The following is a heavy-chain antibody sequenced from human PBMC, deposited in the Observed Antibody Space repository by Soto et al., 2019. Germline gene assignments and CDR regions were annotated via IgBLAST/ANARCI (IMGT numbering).Heavy chain of an antibody. CDR3: ARVRFEQQMQHFDY. CDR1: GDSVSSKSVA. Sequence: SQTLSLTCAIFGDSVSSKSVAWNWIRQSPSRGLEWLGRTYYRSKWYDDYAVSVKSRIIINPDTSKNQFSLQLNSVTPEDTAVYYCARVRFEQQMQHFDYWGQGILVTVSS. D-gene: IGHD6-13*01. V-gene: IGHV6-1*01. CDR2: TYYRSKWYD. J-gene: IGHJ4*02.